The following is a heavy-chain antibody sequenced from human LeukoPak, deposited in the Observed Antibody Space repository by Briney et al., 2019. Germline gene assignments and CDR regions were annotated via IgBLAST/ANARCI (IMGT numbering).Heavy chain of an antibody. CDR1: GGSVTSSSYY. CDR2: LYYSGTT. J-gene: IGHJ6*02. CDR3: ATHQYAMDV. V-gene: IGHV4-39*01. Sequence: LSETLSLTCDVSGGSVTSSSYYWGWIRQPPGKGLEWIGRLYYSGTTYSNPSLKSRVTILVDKSKNQFSLRLTSMTAADTAIYYCATHQYAMDVWGQGTTVIVSS.